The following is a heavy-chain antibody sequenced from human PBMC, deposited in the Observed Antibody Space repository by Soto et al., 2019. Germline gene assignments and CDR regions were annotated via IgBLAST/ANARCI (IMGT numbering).Heavy chain of an antibody. D-gene: IGHD3-9*01. Sequence: LSLTCTVSGGSISSGGYYWSWIRQHPGKGLEWIGYIYYSGSTYYNPSLKSRVTISVDTSKNQFSLKLSSVTAADTAVYYCARRPYYDILTGAFDYWGQGTLVTVSS. CDR1: GGSISSGGYY. J-gene: IGHJ4*02. CDR3: ARRPYYDILTGAFDY. CDR2: IYYSGST. V-gene: IGHV4-31*03.